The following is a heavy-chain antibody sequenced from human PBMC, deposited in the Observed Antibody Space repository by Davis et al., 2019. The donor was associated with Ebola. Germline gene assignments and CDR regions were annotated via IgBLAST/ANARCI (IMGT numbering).Heavy chain of an antibody. D-gene: IGHD5-12*01. CDR1: GFTFSKYW. CDR2: INSDGSSS. Sequence: HTGGSLRLSCAASGFTFSKYWMHWVRQTPGKGLMWVSRINSDGSSSTREYADSVKGRFTISRDNTKNSVFLEVNSLRDEDTGMYYCARDESTFMVATEPLDFWGRGTLVTVSS. CDR3: ARDESTFMVATEPLDF. J-gene: IGHJ4*02. V-gene: IGHV3-74*03.